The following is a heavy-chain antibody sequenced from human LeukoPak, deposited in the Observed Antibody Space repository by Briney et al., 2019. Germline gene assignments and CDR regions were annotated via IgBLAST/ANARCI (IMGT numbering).Heavy chain of an antibody. D-gene: IGHD2-2*01. CDR3: ARGGYCSSTSCYGTDAFDI. Sequence: GGSLRLSCAASGFTFSDYYMSWIRQAPGKGLEWVSYISSSSSYTNYADSVKGRFTISRDNAKNSLYLQMNSLRAEDTAVYYCARGGYCSSTSCYGTDAFDIWGQGTMVTVSS. CDR1: GFTFSDYY. J-gene: IGHJ3*02. V-gene: IGHV3-11*06. CDR2: ISSSSSYT.